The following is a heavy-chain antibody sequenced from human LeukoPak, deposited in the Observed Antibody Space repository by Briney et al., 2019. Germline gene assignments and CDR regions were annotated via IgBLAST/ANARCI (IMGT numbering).Heavy chain of an antibody. D-gene: IGHD2-15*01. CDR3: AKDGGWTFDI. Sequence: PGRSLRLSCAASGFTFSSYGMHWVRQAPGKGLEWVAVISYDGSNEYYTDSVKGRFTVSRDNSKNTAYLQMNSLRAEDTAIYYCAKDGGWTFDIWGQGTMVTVSS. CDR1: GFTFSSYG. CDR2: ISYDGSNE. J-gene: IGHJ3*02. V-gene: IGHV3-30*18.